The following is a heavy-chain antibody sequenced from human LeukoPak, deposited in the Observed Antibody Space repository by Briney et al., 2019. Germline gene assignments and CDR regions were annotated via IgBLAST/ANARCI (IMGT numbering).Heavy chain of an antibody. J-gene: IGHJ4*02. Sequence: GGSLRLFCADSGFTFSSYAMSWVRQAPGKGLEWVSAISGSGGSTYYADSVKGRFTISRDNSNNTLYLQMNSLRAEDTAVYYCARVQQWRHLDCWGQGTLVTVSS. CDR3: ARVQQWRHLDC. V-gene: IGHV3-23*01. CDR2: ISGSGGST. CDR1: GFTFSSYA. D-gene: IGHD6-19*01.